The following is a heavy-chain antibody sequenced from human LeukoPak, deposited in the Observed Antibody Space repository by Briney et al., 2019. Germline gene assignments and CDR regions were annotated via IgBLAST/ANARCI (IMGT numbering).Heavy chain of an antibody. CDR3: AKAEYYDSSSDYYFDY. CDR2: INGSGGST. J-gene: IGHJ4*02. CDR1: GFTFSSYA. Sequence: GGSLRLSCAASGFTFSSYAMSWVRQAPGKGLEWVSAINGSGGSTYYADSVKGRFTISRDNSKNTLYLQMNSLRAEDTAVYYCAKAEYYDSSSDYYFDYWGQGTLVTVSS. D-gene: IGHD3-22*01. V-gene: IGHV3-23*01.